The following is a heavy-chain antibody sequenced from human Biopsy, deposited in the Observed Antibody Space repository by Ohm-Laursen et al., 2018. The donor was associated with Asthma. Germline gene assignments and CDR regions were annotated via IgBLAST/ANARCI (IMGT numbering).Heavy chain of an antibody. V-gene: IGHV4-39*01. Sequence: SDTLSLTCSVSGGSISNGNYYWGWIRQPPGKGLEFIGTIYYGGSTYYSPSLKSRVAISVDTSKDQFSLTLNSVTAADTAVYFCARLLGYRAVGTGYYYFDYWGQGTLVIVSA. J-gene: IGHJ4*02. CDR1: GGSISNGNYY. CDR3: ARLLGYRAVGTGYYYFDY. CDR2: IYYGGST. D-gene: IGHD2-2*03.